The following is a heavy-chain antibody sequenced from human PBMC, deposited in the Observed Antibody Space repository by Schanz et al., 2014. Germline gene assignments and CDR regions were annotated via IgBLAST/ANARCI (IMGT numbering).Heavy chain of an antibody. CDR1: EDTFNNYA. J-gene: IGHJ6*02. D-gene: IGHD6-19*01. V-gene: IGHV1-69*04. Sequence: QVQLVQSGAEVKKPGSSVKVSCKASEDTFNNYAINWVRQAPGQGLEWMGRIIPGLDTANYAQKLQGRVTITADKSTSTAYMELSRLTSDDTAVFFCARENTAVAGMPRVMDVWGQGTTVTVTS. CDR2: IIPGLDTA. CDR3: ARENTAVAGMPRVMDV.